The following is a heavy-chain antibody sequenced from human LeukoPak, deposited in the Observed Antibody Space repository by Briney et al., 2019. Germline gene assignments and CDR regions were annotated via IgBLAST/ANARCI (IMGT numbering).Heavy chain of an antibody. J-gene: IGHJ5*02. CDR2: ISGSGGST. CDR1: GFTFSSYA. V-gene: IGHV3-23*01. CDR3: AKLVVAAMLNWFDP. Sequence: GGSLRLSCAASGFTFSSYAMSWVRQAPGKGLEWVSAISGSGGSTYYADSVKGRFTISRDNSKNTLYPQMNSLRAEDTAVYYCAKLVVAAMLNWFDPWGQGTLVTVSS. D-gene: IGHD2-15*01.